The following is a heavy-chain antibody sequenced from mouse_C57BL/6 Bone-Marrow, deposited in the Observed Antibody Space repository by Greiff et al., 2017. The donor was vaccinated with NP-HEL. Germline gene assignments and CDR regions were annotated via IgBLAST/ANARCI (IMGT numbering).Heavy chain of an antibody. CDR1: GFTFSDYG. D-gene: IGHD1-1*01. J-gene: IGHJ3*01. CDR2: ISSGSSTI. Sequence: EVHLVASGGGLVKPGGSLKLSCAASGFTFSDYGMHWVRQAPEKGLEWVAYISSGSSTIYYADTVKGRFTISRDNAKNTLFLQMTRLRSEDTAMYYCARGDGSPSWFAYWGQGTLVTVSA. CDR3: ARGDGSPSWFAY. V-gene: IGHV5-17*01.